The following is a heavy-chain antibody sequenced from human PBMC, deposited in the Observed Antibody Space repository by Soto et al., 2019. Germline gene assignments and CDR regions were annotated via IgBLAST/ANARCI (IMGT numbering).Heavy chain of an antibody. V-gene: IGHV4-59*01. CDR1: GGSIGRYY. J-gene: IGHJ6*01. CDR2: IFSSGTT. Sequence: LSLTFSVSGGSIGRYYWSWIRQPAGIGLEWSGNIFSSGTTNYNPSLKSRVTISVDTSKNQVSLILNPVTAADTAVYYCTREYYVFWRVTYYH. D-gene: IGHD3-3*01. CDR3: TREYYVFWRVTYYH.